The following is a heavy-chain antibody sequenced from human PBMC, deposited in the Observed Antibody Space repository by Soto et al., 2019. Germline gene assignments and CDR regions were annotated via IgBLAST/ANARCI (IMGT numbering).Heavy chain of an antibody. CDR3: ARDYRASYPAYYYYGMDV. CDR2: IYYST. D-gene: IGHD3-16*02. Sequence: QVQLQESGPGLVKPSQTLSLTCTVSGGSISSGGYYWSWIRQHPGKGLEWIGYIYYSTYYNPSLKSRVTISVDTSKKQFSPKLSAVTAADTAVYYCARDYRASYPAYYYYGMDVWGQGTTVTVSS. V-gene: IGHV4-31*03. J-gene: IGHJ6*02. CDR1: GGSISSGGYY.